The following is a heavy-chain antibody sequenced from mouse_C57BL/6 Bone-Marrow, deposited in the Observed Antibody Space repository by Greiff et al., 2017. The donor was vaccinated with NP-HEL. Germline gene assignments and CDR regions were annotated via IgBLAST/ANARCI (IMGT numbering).Heavy chain of an antibody. Sequence: QVQLQQSGPGLVQPSQSLSITCTVSGFSLTSYGVHWVRQSPGKGLEWLGVIWSGGSTDYNAAFISRLSISKDNSKSQVFFKMNSLQADDTAIYYCAREGVDSSGYVKAYWGQGTLVTVSA. D-gene: IGHD3-2*02. J-gene: IGHJ3*01. CDR2: IWSGGST. CDR1: GFSLTSYG. CDR3: AREGVDSSGYVKAY. V-gene: IGHV2-2*01.